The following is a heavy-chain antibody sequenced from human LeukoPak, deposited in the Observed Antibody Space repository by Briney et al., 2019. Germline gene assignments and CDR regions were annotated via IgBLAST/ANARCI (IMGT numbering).Heavy chain of an antibody. D-gene: IGHD3-10*02. V-gene: IGHV5-51*01. CDR1: GYSLTSYW. CDR2: IYPGDSDT. J-gene: IGHJ6*03. CDR3: ARAYYDRAYYMDV. Sequence: HGESLKISCKGSGYSLTSYWIGWVRQMSGKGLEWMGIIYPGDSDTRYSPSFQGQVTISADKSISTAYLQWSSLKASDTAMYYCARAYYDRAYYMDVWGKGTTVTVSS.